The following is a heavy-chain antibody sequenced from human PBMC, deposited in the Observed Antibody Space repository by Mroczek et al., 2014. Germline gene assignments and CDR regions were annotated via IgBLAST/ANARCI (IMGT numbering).Heavy chain of an antibody. CDR2: ISYDGSNK. D-gene: IGHD6-19*01. J-gene: IGHJ4*02. V-gene: IGHV3-30*18. CDR1: GFTFSSYG. Sequence: QVQLVESGGGVVQPGRSLRLSCAASGFTFSSYGMHWVRQAPGKGLEWVAVISYDGSNKYYADSVKGRFTISRDNSKNTLYLQMNSLRAEDTAVYYCAKVAGQWLIPYDYWGQGTLVTVSS. CDR3: AKVAGQWLIPYDY.